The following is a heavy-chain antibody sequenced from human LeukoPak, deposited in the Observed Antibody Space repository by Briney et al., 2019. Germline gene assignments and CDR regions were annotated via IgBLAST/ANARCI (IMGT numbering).Heavy chain of an antibody. CDR1: GFTFSSYA. CDR2: ISGSGGST. V-gene: IGHV3-23*01. Sequence: GGSLRLSCAASGFTFSSYAMSWVRQAPGKGLEWVSAISGSGGSTYYADSVKGRFTISRDNSKNTLYLKMNSLRAEDTAVYYCAKGQFRMGAPKYYFDYWGQGTLVTVSS. J-gene: IGHJ4*02. D-gene: IGHD1-26*01. CDR3: AKGQFRMGAPKYYFDY.